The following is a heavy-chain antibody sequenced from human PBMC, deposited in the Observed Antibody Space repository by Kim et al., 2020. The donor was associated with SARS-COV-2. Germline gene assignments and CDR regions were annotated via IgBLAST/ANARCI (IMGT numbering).Heavy chain of an antibody. J-gene: IGHJ4*02. V-gene: IGHV3-7*01. CDR2: IKQDGSEK. CDR1: GFTFSSYW. D-gene: IGHD3-10*01. Sequence: GGSLRLSCAASGFTFSSYWMSWVRQAPGKGLEWVANIKQDGSEKYYVDSVKGRFTISRDNAKNSLYLQMNSLRAEDTAVYYCARDHRSSDYYGSRPELYFDYWGQGTLVTVSS. CDR3: ARDHRSSDYYGSRPELYFDY.